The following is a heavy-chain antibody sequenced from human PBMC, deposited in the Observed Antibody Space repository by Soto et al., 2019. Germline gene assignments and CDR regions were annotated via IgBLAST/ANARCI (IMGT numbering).Heavy chain of an antibody. D-gene: IGHD6-19*01. CDR2: IYYSGST. J-gene: IGHJ4*02. CDR1: GGSISSSSYY. CDR3: ARAPGWSKVFDY. Sequence: SQTLSLTCTVSGGSISSSSYYWGWIRQPPGKGLEWIGSIYYSGSTYYNPSLKSRVTISVDTSKNQFSLKLSSVTAADTAVYYCARAPGWSKVFDYWGQGTLVTVSS. V-gene: IGHV4-39*01.